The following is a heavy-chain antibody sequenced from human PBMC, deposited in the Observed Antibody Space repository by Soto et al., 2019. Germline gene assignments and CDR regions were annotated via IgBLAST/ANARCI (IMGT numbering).Heavy chain of an antibody. CDR1: GYTFTSYA. D-gene: IGHD2-15*01. J-gene: IGHJ6*02. Sequence: ASVKVSCKASGYTFTSYAMHWVRQAPGQGLEWMGWINAGNGNTKYSQKFQGRVTITRDTSASTAYMELSSLRSEDTAVYYCAIDGCSGGSCSHNYYYGMDVWGQGTTVTVSS. CDR2: INAGNGNT. CDR3: AIDGCSGGSCSHNYYYGMDV. V-gene: IGHV1-3*01.